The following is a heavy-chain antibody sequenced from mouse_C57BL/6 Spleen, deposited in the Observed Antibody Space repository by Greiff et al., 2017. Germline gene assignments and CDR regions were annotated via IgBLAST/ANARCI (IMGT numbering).Heavy chain of an antibody. CDR1: GFTFSDYY. CDR3: ARHGPITTVVATNAMDY. Sequence: EVNVVESGGGLVQPGGSLKLSCAASGFTFSDYYMYWVRQTPEKRLEWVAYISNGGGSTYYPDTVKGRFTISRDNAKNTLYLQMSRLKSEDTAMYYCARHGPITTVVATNAMDYWGQGTSVTVSS. J-gene: IGHJ4*01. CDR2: ISNGGGST. D-gene: IGHD1-1*01. V-gene: IGHV5-12*01.